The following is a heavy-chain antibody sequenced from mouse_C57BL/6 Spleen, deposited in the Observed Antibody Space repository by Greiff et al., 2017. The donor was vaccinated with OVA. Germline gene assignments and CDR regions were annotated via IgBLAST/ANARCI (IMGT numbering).Heavy chain of an antibody. CDR1: GYTFTSYW. CDR2: IHPNSGST. Sequence: QVHVKQSGAELVKPGASVKLSCKASGYTFTSYWMHWVKQRPGQGLEWIGMIHPNSGSTNYNEKFKSKATLTVDKSSSTAYMQLSSLTSEDSAVYYCAREPGDYWGQGTTLTVSS. CDR3: AREPGDY. J-gene: IGHJ2*01. V-gene: IGHV1-64*01.